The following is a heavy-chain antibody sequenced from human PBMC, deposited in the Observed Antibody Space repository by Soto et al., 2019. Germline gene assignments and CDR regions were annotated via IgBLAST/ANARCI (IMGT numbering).Heavy chain of an antibody. D-gene: IGHD3-3*01. CDR1: GFTFSDYY. Sequence: PGGSLRLSCAASGFTFSDYYMSWIRQAPGKGLEWVSYISSSGSTIYYADSVKGRFTISGDNAKNSLYLQMNSLRAEDTAVYYCARDRYDFWSGYYKTYGMDVWGQGTTVTVSS. V-gene: IGHV3-11*01. J-gene: IGHJ6*02. CDR3: ARDRYDFWSGYYKTYGMDV. CDR2: ISSSGSTI.